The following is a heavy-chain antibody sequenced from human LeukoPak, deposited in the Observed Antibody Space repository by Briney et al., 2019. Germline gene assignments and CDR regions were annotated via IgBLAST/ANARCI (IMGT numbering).Heavy chain of an antibody. V-gene: IGHV1-69*04. CDR3: ARSYSRSSRKGMDV. Sequence: SVKVSCKASGGTFSSYAISWVRQAPGQGLEWMGRIIPILGIANYAQKFQGRVTITADKSTSTAYMELSSLRSEDTAVYYCARSYSRSSRKGMDVWGQGTTVTVSS. J-gene: IGHJ6*02. CDR1: GGTFSSYA. D-gene: IGHD6-13*01. CDR2: IIPILGIA.